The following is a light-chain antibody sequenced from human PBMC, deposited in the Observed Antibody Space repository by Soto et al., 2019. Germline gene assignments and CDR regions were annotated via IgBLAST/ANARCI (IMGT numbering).Light chain of an antibody. CDR3: QQYNNWPPWT. V-gene: IGKV3-15*01. J-gene: IGKJ1*01. CDR1: QSVSGY. Sequence: IVLPQSPATLSLSAGERATLSCRASQSVSGYLAWYQQKPGQAPRLLIYDASKRATDFPARFSGSGSGTEFTLTISGLQSDDFAVYFCQQYNNWPPWTFGHGTKVDI. CDR2: DAS.